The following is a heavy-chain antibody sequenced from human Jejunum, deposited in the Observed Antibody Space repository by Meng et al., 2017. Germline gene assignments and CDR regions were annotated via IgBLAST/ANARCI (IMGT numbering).Heavy chain of an antibody. J-gene: IGHJ4*02. D-gene: IGHD3-10*01. CDR2: IDHSGST. Sequence: LQWGDVLVQVSETLTITCAVYGGSVSGYYCGWIRQAPGKGLEWIGDIDHSGSTNYNPSLKNRVTISVDTSRNQISLNLNSVTAADTAVYYCARGGDPRAYYFDYWGQGNLVTVSS. CDR1: GGSVSGYY. V-gene: IGHV4-34*01. CDR3: ARGGDPRAYYFDY.